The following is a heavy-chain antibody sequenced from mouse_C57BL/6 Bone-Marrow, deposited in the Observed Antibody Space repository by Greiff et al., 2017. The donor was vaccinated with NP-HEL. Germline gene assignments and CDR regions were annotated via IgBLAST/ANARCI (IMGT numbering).Heavy chain of an antibody. Sequence: EVQLQQSGAELVRPGASVKLSCTASGFNIKDDYMHWVKQRPEQGLEWIGWIETEDGDTEYASKFHGKATITADTSSNTAYLQISSLTSDDTAVYYCTTVIWDPSFDVWGTGTTVTVSA. V-gene: IGHV14-4*01. CDR2: IETEDGDT. D-gene: IGHD4-1*01. J-gene: IGHJ1*03. CDR3: TTVIWDPSFDV. CDR1: GFNIKDDY.